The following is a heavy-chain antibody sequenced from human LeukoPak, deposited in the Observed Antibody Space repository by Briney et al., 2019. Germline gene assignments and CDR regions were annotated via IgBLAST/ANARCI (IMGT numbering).Heavy chain of an antibody. Sequence: KSSETLSLTCTVSGGSISSSSYYWGWIRQPPGKGLEWIGSIYYSGSTYYNPSLKSRVTISVDTSKNQFSLKLSSVTAADTAVYYCARARITMVRGAFDYWGQGTLVTVSS. CDR2: IYYSGST. CDR1: GGSISSSSYY. D-gene: IGHD3-10*01. V-gene: IGHV4-39*01. CDR3: ARARITMVRGAFDY. J-gene: IGHJ4*02.